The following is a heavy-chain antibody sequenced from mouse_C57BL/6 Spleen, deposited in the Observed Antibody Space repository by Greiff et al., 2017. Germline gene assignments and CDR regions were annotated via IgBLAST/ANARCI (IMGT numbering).Heavy chain of an antibody. CDR3: TRPYGSSYDWYFDV. D-gene: IGHD1-1*01. Sequence: EVKLVESGEGLVKPGGSLKLSCAASGFTFSSYAMSWVRQTPEKRLEWVAYISSGGDYIYYADTVKGRFTISRDNARNTLYLQMSSLKSEDTAMYYCTRPYGSSYDWYFDVWGTGTTVTVSS. CDR2: ISSGGDYI. V-gene: IGHV5-9-1*02. CDR1: GFTFSSYA. J-gene: IGHJ1*03.